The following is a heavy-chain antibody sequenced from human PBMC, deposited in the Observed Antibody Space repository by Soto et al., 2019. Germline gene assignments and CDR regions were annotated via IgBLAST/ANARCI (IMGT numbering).Heavy chain of an antibody. CDR3: ARDLPYDYVWGSYLSFDY. CDR1: GYTFISYG. J-gene: IGHJ4*02. V-gene: IGHV1-18*01. Sequence: QVQLVQSGAEVKKPGASVKVSCKSSGYTFISYGISWVRQAPGQGLEWMGWISAYNGNTNYAQKFQGRVTMTTDTSTSTAYMELRSLRSDDTAAYYCARDLPYDYVWGSYLSFDYWCQGTLVTVSS. CDR2: ISAYNGNT. D-gene: IGHD3-16*02.